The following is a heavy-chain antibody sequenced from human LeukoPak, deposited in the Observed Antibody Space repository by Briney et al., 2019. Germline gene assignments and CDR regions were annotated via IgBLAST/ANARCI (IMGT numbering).Heavy chain of an antibody. V-gene: IGHV1-8*01. D-gene: IGHD2-15*01. CDR3: ARVSGSEDFFDS. CDR1: GYTFTSYD. J-gene: IGHJ4*02. CDR2: MNPNSGNT. Sequence: GASVKVSCKASGYTFTSYDINWVRQATGQGLEWMGWMNPNSGNTGYAQKCQGRVTMTRNIFISTAYMELSSLRSEDTAVYYCARVSGSEDFFDSWGQGTLVAVSS.